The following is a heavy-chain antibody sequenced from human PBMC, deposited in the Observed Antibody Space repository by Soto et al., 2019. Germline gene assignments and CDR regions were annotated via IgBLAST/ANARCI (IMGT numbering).Heavy chain of an antibody. CDR2: IKSKTDGGTT. D-gene: IGHD6-25*01. Sequence: GGSLRLSCAASGFTFSNAWMSWVRQAPGKGLEWVGRIKSKTDGGTTDYAAPVKGRFTISRDDSKNTLYLQMNSLKTEDTAVYYCTTEQFEMNIPSGDYYYYMDVWGKGTTVTVSS. CDR3: TTEQFEMNIPSGDYYYYMDV. V-gene: IGHV3-15*01. CDR1: GFTFSNAW. J-gene: IGHJ6*03.